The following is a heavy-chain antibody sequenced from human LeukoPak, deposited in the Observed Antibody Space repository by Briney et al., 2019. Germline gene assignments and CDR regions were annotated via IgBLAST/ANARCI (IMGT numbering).Heavy chain of an antibody. CDR3: ARARSWSRHNWFDP. D-gene: IGHD2-15*01. CDR1: GYTFTSYD. J-gene: IGHJ5*02. V-gene: IGHV1-8*01. CDR2: MNPNSGNT. Sequence: SVKVSCKASGYTFTSYDINWVRQATGQGLEWMGWMNPNSGNTGYAQKFQGRVTMTRNTSMSTAYMELSSLRSEDTAVYYCARARSWSRHNWFDPWGQGTLVTVSS.